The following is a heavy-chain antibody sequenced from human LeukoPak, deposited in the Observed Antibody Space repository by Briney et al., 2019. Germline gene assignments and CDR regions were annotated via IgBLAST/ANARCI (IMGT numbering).Heavy chain of an antibody. J-gene: IGHJ4*02. CDR3: AKGGYDYVGVAYFDF. CDR1: GFSFNNYA. D-gene: IGHD5-12*01. CDR2: IIASSGAT. Sequence: PGGSLRLSCTASGFSFNNYAMTWVRQAPGKGLEWVSIIIASSGATFYADSVKGRFTISRDNSKNTLYLQMNSLSVEDTAVYYCAKGGYDYVGVAYFDFWGQGALVTVSS. V-gene: IGHV3-23*01.